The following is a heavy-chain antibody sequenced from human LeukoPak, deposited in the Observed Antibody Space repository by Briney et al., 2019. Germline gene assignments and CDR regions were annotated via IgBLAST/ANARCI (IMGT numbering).Heavy chain of an antibody. J-gene: IGHJ4*02. CDR2: ISTYNGNT. CDR1: AYAFTSYD. CDR3: ARAFAHVGGYFDY. D-gene: IGHD2-15*01. Sequence: EASVKVSCKASAYAFTSYDISWVRQDPGQGLEWMGWISTYNGNTNYAQKLQGRGTMTTDTSTSTAYMELRSLRSDDTAVYYCARAFAHVGGYFDYWGQGTLVTVSS. V-gene: IGHV1-18*01.